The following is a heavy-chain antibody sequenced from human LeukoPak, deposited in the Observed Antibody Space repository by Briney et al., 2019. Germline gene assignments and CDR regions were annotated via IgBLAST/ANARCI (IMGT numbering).Heavy chain of an antibody. CDR1: GFTFSKYR. D-gene: IGHD3-22*01. V-gene: IGHV3-23*01. J-gene: IGHJ4*01. Sequence: GALRLSCPGSGFTFSKYRMHWVRQAPGKGLEWVSAISGSGGNTYYAHSVKGRVTISRDNSKNTAYLQLSSLRAEDTAVYYCAKSPPGSRGYCWGQRTPVTVPS. CDR2: ISGSGGNT. CDR3: AKSPPGSRGYC.